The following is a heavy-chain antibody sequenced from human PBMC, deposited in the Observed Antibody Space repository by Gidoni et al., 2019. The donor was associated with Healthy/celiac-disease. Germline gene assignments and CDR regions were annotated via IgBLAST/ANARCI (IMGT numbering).Heavy chain of an antibody. CDR2: IWYDGSNK. CDR1: GFTFSSYG. J-gene: IGHJ4*02. V-gene: IGHV3-33*01. Sequence: QVQLVESGGGVVQPGRSLRLSCAASGFTFSSYGMHWVRQAPGKGLEWVAVIWYDGSNKYYADSVKGRFTISRDNSKNTLYLQMNSLRAEDTAVYYCARAHGYGDYTPQVYWGQGTLVTVSS. D-gene: IGHD4-17*01. CDR3: ARAHGYGDYTPQVY.